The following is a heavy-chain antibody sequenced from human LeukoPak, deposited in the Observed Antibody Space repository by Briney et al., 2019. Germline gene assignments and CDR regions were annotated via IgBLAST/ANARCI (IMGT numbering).Heavy chain of an antibody. Sequence: GGSLRLSCAPSGFTFSSYSMNWVRQAPGKGLEWVSAISGSGGSTYYGDAAKGRFTISRDNAKNSLYLQRNSLRAEDTAVYYWAEFGITMNGGVWGKGTTVTISS. CDR3: AEFGITMNGGV. J-gene: IGHJ6*04. V-gene: IGHV3-21*01. CDR1: GFTFSSYS. D-gene: IGHD3-10*02. CDR2: ISGSGGST.